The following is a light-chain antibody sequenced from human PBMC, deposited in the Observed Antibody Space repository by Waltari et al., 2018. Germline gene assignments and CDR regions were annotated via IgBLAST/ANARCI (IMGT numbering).Light chain of an antibody. Sequence: ALPAPAPLSGFPGHSVPVSRACTRGVVSFSRSLSLYQYPPGQGPKFIMYDVSKRPSGVSQRFSGSKYGNKASLTISNLQPEDEAYYYCCSFTSTYTYVFGTGTKVIV. CDR3: CSFTSTYTYV. J-gene: IGLJ1*01. CDR2: DVS. V-gene: IGLV2-23*02. CDR1: RGVVSFSRS.